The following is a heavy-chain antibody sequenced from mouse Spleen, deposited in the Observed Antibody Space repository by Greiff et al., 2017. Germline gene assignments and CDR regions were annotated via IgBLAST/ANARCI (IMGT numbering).Heavy chain of an antibody. CDR2: IWSDGST. Sequence: QVTLKESGPGLVAPSQSLSITCTVSGFSLTNYAVHWVRQSPGKGLEWLGVIWSDGSTDYNAAFISRLSISKDNSKSQVFFKMNSLQADDTAIYYCARKGGRYDYFDYWGQGTTLTVSS. CDR3: ARKGGRYDYFDY. D-gene: IGHD2-14*01. V-gene: IGHV2-4-1*01. CDR1: GFSLTNYA. J-gene: IGHJ2*01.